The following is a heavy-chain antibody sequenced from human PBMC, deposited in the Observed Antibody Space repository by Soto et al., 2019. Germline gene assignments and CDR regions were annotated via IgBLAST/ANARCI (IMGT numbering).Heavy chain of an antibody. CDR3: AKLYPAGSETYLGGFDN. CDR1: RFTFSSYG. D-gene: IGHD3-16*01. CDR2: ISHDGRNK. Sequence: GVSLRLSCAASRFTFSSYGMHWVRQAPGKGLEWVALISHDGRNKYYADSVKGRFTISRDNSKNTLYLQMNSLRPDDTAVYYCAKLYPAGSETYLGGFDNWGQGTLVTVSS. V-gene: IGHV3-30*18. J-gene: IGHJ4*02.